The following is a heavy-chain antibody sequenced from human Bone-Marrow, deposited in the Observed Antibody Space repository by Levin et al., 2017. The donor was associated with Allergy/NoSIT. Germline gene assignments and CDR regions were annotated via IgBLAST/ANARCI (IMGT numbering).Heavy chain of an antibody. CDR1: GFTFSSYA. V-gene: IGHV3-30-3*01. D-gene: IGHD5-12*01. Sequence: GESLKISCAASGFTFSSYAMHWVRQAPGKGLEWVAVISYDGSNKYYADSVKGRFTISRDNSKNTLYLQMNSLRAEDTAVYYCARDSRGYSGYDPTYYFDYWGQGTLVTVSS. CDR3: ARDSRGYSGYDPTYYFDY. J-gene: IGHJ4*02. CDR2: ISYDGSNK.